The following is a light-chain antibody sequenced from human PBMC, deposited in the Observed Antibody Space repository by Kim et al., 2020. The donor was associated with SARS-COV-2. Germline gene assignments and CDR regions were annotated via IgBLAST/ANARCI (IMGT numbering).Light chain of an antibody. CDR3: QHYYAYSTWT. CDR1: QDINSW. Sequence: SVGDRVIITCRASQDINSWLAWYQQKPGTAPKLLISQASILEGGVPSRFSGSGSGTEFTLTINSLQPDDFATYYCQHYYAYSTWTFGQGTKVDIK. J-gene: IGKJ1*01. CDR2: QAS. V-gene: IGKV1-5*01.